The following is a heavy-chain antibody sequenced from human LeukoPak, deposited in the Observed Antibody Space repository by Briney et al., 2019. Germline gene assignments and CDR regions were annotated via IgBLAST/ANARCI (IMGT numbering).Heavy chain of an antibody. D-gene: IGHD6-13*01. CDR2: ISGSGDT. CDR1: GFTFSSYA. CDR3: AKPSSDWYRFDY. Sequence: QPGGSLRLSCAASGFTFSSYAMSWVRQAPGKGLEWVSSISGSGDTYYAGSVKGRFTISRDNSKNTLYLQMNSLRAEDTAVYYCAKPSSDWYRFDYWGQGTLVTVSS. V-gene: IGHV3-23*01. J-gene: IGHJ4*02.